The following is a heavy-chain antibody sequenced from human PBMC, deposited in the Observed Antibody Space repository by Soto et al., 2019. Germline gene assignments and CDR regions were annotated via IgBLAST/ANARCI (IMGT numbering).Heavy chain of an antibody. CDR3: ARLYDFYSGKRACSMDV. D-gene: IGHD3-3*01. CDR1: GYTFTSYD. J-gene: IGHJ6*02. V-gene: IGHV1-8*01. Sequence: QVQLVQSGAEVKKPGASVKVSCKASGYTFTSYDINWVRQATGQGLERMGWMNPNSGNTGYAQKSQGGVTMTSNTSITTVNMELSSVRSEDTAVYYCARLYDFYSGKRACSMDVWGQGTTVTVSS. CDR2: MNPNSGNT.